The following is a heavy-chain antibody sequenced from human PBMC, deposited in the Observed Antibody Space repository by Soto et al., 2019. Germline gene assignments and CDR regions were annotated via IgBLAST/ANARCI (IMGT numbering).Heavy chain of an antibody. CDR3: ARDDITIFGVVPSNWFDS. V-gene: IGHV1-18*01. J-gene: IGHJ5*01. CDR1: GYTFTSYG. CDR2: ISAYNGNT. D-gene: IGHD3-3*01. Sequence: ASGKVSCKASGYTFTSYGISWVRQAPGQGLEWMGWISAYNGNTNYAQKLQGRVTMTRDTSTSTVYMELSSLRSEDTAVYYCARDDITIFGVVPSNWFDSWGQGTLVTVSS.